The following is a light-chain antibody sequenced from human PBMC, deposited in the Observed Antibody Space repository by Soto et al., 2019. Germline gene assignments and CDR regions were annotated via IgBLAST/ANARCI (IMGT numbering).Light chain of an antibody. CDR2: AAS. CDR3: QKYSSARWT. Sequence: DIQMTQSPSSLSASVGDRVTITCRASQGISTYLAWYQQKPGKVPKLMSYAASTLQSGVPSRFSGSGSGTDFTLTISSLKPEDVETYYCQKYSSARWTFGQGTKVDIK. J-gene: IGKJ1*01. CDR1: QGISTY. V-gene: IGKV1-27*01.